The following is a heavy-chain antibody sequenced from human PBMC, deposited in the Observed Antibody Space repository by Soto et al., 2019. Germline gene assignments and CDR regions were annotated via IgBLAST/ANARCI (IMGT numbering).Heavy chain of an antibody. J-gene: IGHJ2*01. D-gene: IGHD2-8*01. CDR2: IYYSGST. V-gene: IGHV4-30-4*01. CDR1: GGSISSGDYY. Sequence: QVQLQESGPGLVKPSQTLSLTCTVSGGSISSGDYYWSWIRQPPGKGLEWIGYIYYSGSTYYNPSLKSRVTISVDTSKNQFSLNLSSVTAADTAVYCCARVAVLFYWYFDLWGRGTLVTVSS. CDR3: ARVAVLFYWYFDL.